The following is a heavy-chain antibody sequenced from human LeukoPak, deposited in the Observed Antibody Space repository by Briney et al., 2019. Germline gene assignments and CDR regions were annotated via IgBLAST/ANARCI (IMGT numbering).Heavy chain of an antibody. V-gene: IGHV4-30-4*08. D-gene: IGHD2-2*01. CDR3: ARDLGGDIVVVPAH. Sequence: SETLSLTCAVYGGSFSGYYWSWIRQPPGKGLEWIGYIYYSGSTYYNPSLKSRVTISVDTSKNQFSLKLSSVTAADTAVYYCARDLGGDIVVVPAHWGQGTLVTVSS. CDR2: IYYSGST. J-gene: IGHJ4*02. CDR1: GGSFSGYY.